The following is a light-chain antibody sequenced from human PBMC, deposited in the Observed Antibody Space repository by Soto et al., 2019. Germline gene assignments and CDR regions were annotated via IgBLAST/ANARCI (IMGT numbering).Light chain of an antibody. Sequence: EIVMTQSPATLSVSPGESATLSCRASQSVSNNLTWYQQKPGQPHRLLIYGASTRATGVPGRFSGSGSGTEFPLTISSLQSEDFAVYYCQQYNDWWTFGQGNKVEIK. J-gene: IGKJ1*01. CDR1: QSVSNN. V-gene: IGKV3-15*01. CDR3: QQYNDWWT. CDR2: GAS.